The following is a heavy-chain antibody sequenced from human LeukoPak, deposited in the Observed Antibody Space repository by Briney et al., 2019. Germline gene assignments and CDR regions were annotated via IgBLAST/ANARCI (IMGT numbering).Heavy chain of an antibody. CDR1: GFTFSNYG. CDR2: IGGSGDST. V-gene: IGHV3-23*01. J-gene: IGHJ4*02. D-gene: IGHD1-14*01. CDR3: ARTWSFDY. Sequence: GGSLRLSCGASGFTFSNYGMSWVRQAPGKGLEWVSAIGGSGDSTNYADSVKGRFTISRDNSKNTLHLQMNSLRVEDTAVYYCARTWSFDYWGQETLATVSS.